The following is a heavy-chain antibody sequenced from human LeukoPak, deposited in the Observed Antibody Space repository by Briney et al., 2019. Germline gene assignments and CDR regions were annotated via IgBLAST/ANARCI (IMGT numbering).Heavy chain of an antibody. CDR3: ARVKETLWFGELFYFDY. J-gene: IGHJ4*02. D-gene: IGHD3-10*01. V-gene: IGHV4-59*01. CDR1: GGSISSYY. Sequence: SETLTLTCTVSGGSISSYYWRWIRQPPGKGLEWIWYIYYSGSTKYNPSLKSRVTISVDTYKNQFSLKLSSVTAADTAVYYCARVKETLWFGELFYFDYWGQGTLVTVSS. CDR2: IYYSGST.